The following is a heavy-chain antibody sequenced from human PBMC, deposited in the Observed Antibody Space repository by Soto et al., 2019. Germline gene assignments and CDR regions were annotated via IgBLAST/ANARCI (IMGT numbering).Heavy chain of an antibody. D-gene: IGHD5-18*01. V-gene: IGHV1-69*05. CDR3: AKSGYSYGPMYYFDY. J-gene: IGHJ4*02. CDR1: GGTFSSYA. CDR2: IIPIFGTA. Sequence: ASAQVPCKASGGTFSSYAISWVRQAPGQGLEWMGGIIPIFGTANYAQKFQGRVTITTDKSTSTAYMKLSSLRTEDTAVYYCAKSGYSYGPMYYFDYWGQGTLVTVSS.